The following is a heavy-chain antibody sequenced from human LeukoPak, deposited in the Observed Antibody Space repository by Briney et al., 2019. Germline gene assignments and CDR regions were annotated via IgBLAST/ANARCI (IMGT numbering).Heavy chain of an antibody. V-gene: IGHV4-59*01. CDR1: GESFSGYY. Sequence: PSETLSLTCAVYGESFSGYYWNWIRQPPGKGLEWIGYIYYSGSTNYNPSLKSRVTISVDTSKNQFSLKLSSVTAADTAVYYCAISYSGSYHPFDYWGQGTLVTVSS. CDR3: AISYSGSYHPFDY. D-gene: IGHD1-26*01. J-gene: IGHJ4*02. CDR2: IYYSGST.